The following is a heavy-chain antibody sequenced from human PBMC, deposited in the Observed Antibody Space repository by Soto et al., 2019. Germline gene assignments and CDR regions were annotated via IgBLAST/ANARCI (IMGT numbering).Heavy chain of an antibody. J-gene: IGHJ4*02. D-gene: IGHD2-21*02. V-gene: IGHV1-18*01. Sequence: ASVKVSCKASGYTFSSYGFSWMRQAPGQGLEWMGWIYIDDTKYAQNFQGRVTMTTDTSTSTVYMELRSLRSDDTAVYYCARGGGIVVVTAPYDHWGQGTLVTVSS. CDR1: GYTFSSYG. CDR2: IYIDDT. CDR3: ARGGGIVVVTAPYDH.